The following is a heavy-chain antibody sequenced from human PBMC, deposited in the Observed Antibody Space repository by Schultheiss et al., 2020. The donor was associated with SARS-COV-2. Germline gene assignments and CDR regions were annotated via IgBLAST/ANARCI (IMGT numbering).Heavy chain of an antibody. D-gene: IGHD2-2*01. CDR2: INHSGST. CDR1: GYSISSGYY. CDR3: ARGGLLGIVVVPAARRRYNWFDP. J-gene: IGHJ5*02. Sequence: SETLSLTCAVSGYSISSGYYWSWIRQPPGKGLEWIGEINHSGSTNYNPSLKSRVTISVDTSKNQFSLKLSSVTAADTAVYYCARGGLLGIVVVPAARRRYNWFDPWGQGTLVTVSS. V-gene: IGHV4-34*01.